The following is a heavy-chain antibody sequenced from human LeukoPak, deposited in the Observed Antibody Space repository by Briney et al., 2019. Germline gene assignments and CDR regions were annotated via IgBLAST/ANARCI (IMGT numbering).Heavy chain of an antibody. CDR2: IYSGGST. D-gene: IGHD2-15*01. V-gene: IGHV3-53*01. CDR1: GLTVSNNY. Sequence: PGGSLRLSCAASGLTVSNNYMKWVRQAPGKGPEWVSLIYSGGSTYYADSVKGRFTISRDNPKNTVYPQMNNLRAEDTAVYYCARDRHCSGGSCSGLWGQGTLVTVSS. CDR3: ARDRHCSGGSCSGL. J-gene: IGHJ4*02.